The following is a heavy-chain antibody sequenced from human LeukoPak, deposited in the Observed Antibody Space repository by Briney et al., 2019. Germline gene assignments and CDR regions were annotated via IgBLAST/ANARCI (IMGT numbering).Heavy chain of an antibody. J-gene: IGHJ4*02. V-gene: IGHV1-18*01. Sequence: ASVKVSCKASGYTFTSYGISWVRQAPGQGLEWMGWISAYNGNTNYAQKLQGRVTMTTDTSASTAYMELRSLRSDDTAVYYCAGDLALGTYSGSYYWGQGTLVTVSS. CDR1: GYTFTSYG. CDR2: ISAYNGNT. CDR3: AGDLALGTYSGSYY. D-gene: IGHD1-26*01.